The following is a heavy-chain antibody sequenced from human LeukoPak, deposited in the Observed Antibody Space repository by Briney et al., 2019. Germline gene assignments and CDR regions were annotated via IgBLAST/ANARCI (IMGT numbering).Heavy chain of an antibody. CDR1: GFTFSKAC. Sequence: PGGSLRLSCAASGFTFSKACVSWVPQALGKALEWGSRIKSKTQGGTTDYAAPVKGRFTISRDDSKNTLYLQMNSLKTEDTAVYDCTTWGWSSTSCEIFDYWGGGTVVSVSS. CDR3: TTWGWSSTSCEIFDY. V-gene: IGHV3-15*01. CDR2: IKSKTQGGTT. J-gene: IGHJ4*02. D-gene: IGHD2-2*01.